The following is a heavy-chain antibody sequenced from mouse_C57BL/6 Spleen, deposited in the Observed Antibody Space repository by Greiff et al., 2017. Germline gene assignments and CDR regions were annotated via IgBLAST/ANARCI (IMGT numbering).Heavy chain of an antibody. CDR2: IDPENGDT. V-gene: IGHV14-4*01. CDR1: GFNIKDDH. D-gene: IGHD1-1*01. Sequence: VQLQQSGAELVRPGASVKLSCTASGFNIKDDHMHWVKQRPEQGLEWIGWIDPENGDTEYASKFQGKATITADTSSNTAYLQLSSLTSEDTAVYYCTTSGYGSSYYFDYWGQGTTLTVSS. J-gene: IGHJ2*01. CDR3: TTSGYGSSYYFDY.